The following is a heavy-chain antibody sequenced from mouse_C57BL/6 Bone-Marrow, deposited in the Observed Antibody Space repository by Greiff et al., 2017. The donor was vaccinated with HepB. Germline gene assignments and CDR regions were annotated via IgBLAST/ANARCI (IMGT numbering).Heavy chain of an antibody. Sequence: EVHLVESGGGLVKPGGSLKLSCAASGFTFSSYAMSWVRQTPEKRLEWVATISDGGSYTYYPDNVKGRFTISRDNAKNNLYLQMSHLKSEDTAMYYCARGYGSSYLAWFAYWGQGTLVTVSA. CDR3: ARGYGSSYLAWFAY. V-gene: IGHV5-4*01. J-gene: IGHJ3*01. CDR2: ISDGGSYT. CDR1: GFTFSSYA. D-gene: IGHD1-1*01.